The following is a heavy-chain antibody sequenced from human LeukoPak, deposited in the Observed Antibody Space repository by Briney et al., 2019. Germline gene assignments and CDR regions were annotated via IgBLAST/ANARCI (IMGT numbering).Heavy chain of an antibody. V-gene: IGHV3-11*04. CDR3: AISYYDTSGPFDY. D-gene: IGHD3-22*01. CDR2: ISSSGSTI. CDR1: GFTFSDYY. Sequence: GSLRLSCAASGFTFSDYYMSWIRQAPGEGLEWVSYISSSGSTIYYADSVKGRFTISRDNAKNSLYLQMNSLRAEDTAVYYCAISYYDTSGPFDYWGQGTLVTVSS. J-gene: IGHJ4*02.